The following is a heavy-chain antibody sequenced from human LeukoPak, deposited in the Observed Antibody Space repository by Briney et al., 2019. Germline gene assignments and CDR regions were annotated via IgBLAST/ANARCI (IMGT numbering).Heavy chain of an antibody. CDR3: ARDPYCSGGSCYWRAYWYFDL. Sequence: SETLSLTCTVSGVSISGGDYYWSWIRQPPGKGLEWIGYIYYSGSTYYNPSLKSRVTISVDTSKNQFSLKLSSVTAADTAVYYCARDPYCSGGSCYWRAYWYFDLWGRGTLVTVSS. V-gene: IGHV4-30-4*01. J-gene: IGHJ2*01. CDR2: IYYSGST. D-gene: IGHD2-15*01. CDR1: GVSISGGDYY.